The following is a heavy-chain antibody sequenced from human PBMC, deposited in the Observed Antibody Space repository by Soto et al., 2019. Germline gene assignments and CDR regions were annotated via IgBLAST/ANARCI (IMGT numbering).Heavy chain of an antibody. CDR2: IIPIFGTA. CDR1: GGTFSSYA. Sequence: ASVKVSCKASGGTFSSYAISWVRQAPGQGLEWMGGIIPIFGTANYAQKFQGRVTITADESTSTAYMELSSLRSEDTAVYYGARDWGGSGSYSTGGNWFDPWGQGTLVTVSS. J-gene: IGHJ5*02. D-gene: IGHD1-26*01. V-gene: IGHV1-69*13. CDR3: ARDWGGSGSYSTGGNWFDP.